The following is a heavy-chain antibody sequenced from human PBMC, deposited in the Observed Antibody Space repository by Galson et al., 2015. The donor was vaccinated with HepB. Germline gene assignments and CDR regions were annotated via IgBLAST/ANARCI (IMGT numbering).Heavy chain of an antibody. V-gene: IGHV1-24*01. CDR3: ATESSGYYYFSYYYGMDV. CDR2: FDPEDGET. Sequence: SVKVSCKVSGYTLTELSMHWVRQAPGKGLEWMGGFDPEDGETIYAQKFQGRVTMTEDTSTDTAYMELSSLRSEDTAVYYCATESSGYYYFSYYYGMDVWGQGTTVTVSS. J-gene: IGHJ6*02. D-gene: IGHD3-22*01. CDR1: GYTLTELS.